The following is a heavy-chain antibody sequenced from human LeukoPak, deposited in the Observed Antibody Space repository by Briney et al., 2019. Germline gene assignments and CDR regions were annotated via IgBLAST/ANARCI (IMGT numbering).Heavy chain of an antibody. CDR3: ARTSLCVLDI. V-gene: IGHV4-4*07. CDR1: GGSVSGYY. CDR2: IYTSGRP. Sequence: PSETLSLTCTVSGGSVSGYYMSWIRQPAGNRLEWIGLIYTSGRPNYNPSLKSRLTISLDTSTNQFSLKLNFLTAADTAVYYCARTSLCVLDIWREGTMVTVSS. J-gene: IGHJ3*02.